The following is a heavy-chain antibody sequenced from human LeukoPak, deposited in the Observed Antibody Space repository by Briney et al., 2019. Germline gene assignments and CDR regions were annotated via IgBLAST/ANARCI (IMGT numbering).Heavy chain of an antibody. CDR1: GGTFSSYA. J-gene: IGHJ4*02. CDR2: IIPIFGTA. CDR3: ARDRAWGATPDYFDY. V-gene: IGHV1-69*13. D-gene: IGHD2-15*01. Sequence: ASVKVSCKASGGTFSSYAISWARQAPGQGLEWMGGIIPIFGTANYAQKFQGRVTITADESTSTAYMELSSLRSEDTAVYYCARDRAWGATPDYFDYWGQGTLVTVSS.